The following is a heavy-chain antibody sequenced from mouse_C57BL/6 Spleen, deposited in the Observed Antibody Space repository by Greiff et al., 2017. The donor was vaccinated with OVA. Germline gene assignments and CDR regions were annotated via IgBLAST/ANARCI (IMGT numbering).Heavy chain of an antibody. V-gene: IGHV5-4*03. CDR2: ISDGGSYT. J-gene: IGHJ2*01. D-gene: IGHD1-1*01. CDR1: GFTFSSYA. CDR3: ARVDYYGSIYVAY. Sequence: EVKLMESGGGLVKPGGSLKLSCAASGFTFSSYAMSWVRQTPEKRLEWVATISDGGSYTYYPDNVKGRFTISRDNAKNNLYLQMSHLKSEDTAMYYCARVDYYGSIYVAYWGQGTTLTVSS.